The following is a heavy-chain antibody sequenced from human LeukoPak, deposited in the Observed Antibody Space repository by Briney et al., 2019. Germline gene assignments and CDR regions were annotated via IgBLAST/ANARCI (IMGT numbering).Heavy chain of an antibody. J-gene: IGHJ4*02. CDR3: SRAPFSNPEF. V-gene: IGHV4-61*05. CDR2: ISYNGNT. Sequence: SETLSLTCTVSGGSIASSSYYWGWIRQPPGKGLEWIGYISYNGNTNYNPSLKSRVTISIDTSKNQFSLRLSSVTAADTAVYYCSRAPFSNPEFWGQGTLVTVSS. CDR1: GGSIASSSYY. D-gene: IGHD4-11*01.